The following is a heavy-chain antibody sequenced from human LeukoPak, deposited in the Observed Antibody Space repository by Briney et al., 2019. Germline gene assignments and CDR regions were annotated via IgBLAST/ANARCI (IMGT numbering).Heavy chain of an antibody. J-gene: IGHJ4*02. CDR3: ARGVYLGNGYYFDY. CDR2: IYYSGST. Sequence: SETLSLTCTVSGGSISSSSYYWGWIRQPPGKGLEWIGSIYYSGSTHYNPSLKSRVTISVDTSKNQFSLKLNSVIAADTAMYYCARGVYLGNGYYFDYWGQGTLVTVSS. V-gene: IGHV4-39*07. D-gene: IGHD2-8*01. CDR1: GGSISSSSYY.